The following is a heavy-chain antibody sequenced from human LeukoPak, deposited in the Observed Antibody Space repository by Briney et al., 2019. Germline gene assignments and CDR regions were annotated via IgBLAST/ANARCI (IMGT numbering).Heavy chain of an antibody. CDR2: ISWNSGSI. V-gene: IGHV3-9*01. J-gene: IGHJ5*02. CDR3: AKGGWHRTGGWFDP. CDR1: GFTFDDYA. D-gene: IGHD1-14*01. Sequence: GGSLRLSCAASGFTFDDYAMHWVRQAPGKGLEWVSGISWNSGSIGYADSVKGRFTISRDNAKNSLYLQMNSLRAEDTALYYCAKGGWHRTGGWFDPWGQGTLVTVSS.